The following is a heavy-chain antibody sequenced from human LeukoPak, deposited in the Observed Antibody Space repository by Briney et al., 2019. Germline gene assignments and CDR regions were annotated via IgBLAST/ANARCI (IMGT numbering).Heavy chain of an antibody. CDR3: ARSFDDYVWGSYRPYYFDY. D-gene: IGHD3-16*02. V-gene: IGHV4-34*01. Sequence: SETLSLTCAVYGGSFSGYYWSWIRQPPGKGLEWIGEINHSGSTNYNPSLKSRVTISVDTSKNQFSLKLSSVTAADTAVYYCARSFDDYVWGSYRPYYFDYWGQGTLVTVSS. CDR2: INHSGST. CDR1: GGSFSGYY. J-gene: IGHJ4*02.